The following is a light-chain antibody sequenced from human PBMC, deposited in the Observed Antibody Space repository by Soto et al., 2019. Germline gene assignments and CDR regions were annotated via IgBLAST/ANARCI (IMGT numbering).Light chain of an antibody. CDR1: QGISNY. CDR3: QKYNSAPLLT. V-gene: IGKV1-27*01. CDR2: AAS. Sequence: DIHMTQSPSSLSAYVVDIVTITCRASQGISNYLAWYQQKPGKVPNLLISAASTLRSGVPSRFSGSGSGTAFTLTISSLQPEDVATYYCQKYNSAPLLTFGGGTKVDIK. J-gene: IGKJ4*01.